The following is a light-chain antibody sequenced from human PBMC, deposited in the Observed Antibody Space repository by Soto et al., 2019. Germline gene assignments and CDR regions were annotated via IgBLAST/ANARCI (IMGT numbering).Light chain of an antibody. J-gene: IGKJ5*01. CDR1: QTVSSGF. CDR2: GAS. Sequence: EIVLTHSPGTLSVSPCERAAVSGSAGQTVSSGFLAWYQQKVGQAPRLLIYGASTRATGIPDRFSGSGSGTDFTLTISRLEPEDFAVYYCQQYGSSPRITFGQGTRLEIK. V-gene: IGKV3-20*01. CDR3: QQYGSSPRIT.